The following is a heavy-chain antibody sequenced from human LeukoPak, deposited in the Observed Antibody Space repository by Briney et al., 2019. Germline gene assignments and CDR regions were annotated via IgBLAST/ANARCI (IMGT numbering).Heavy chain of an antibody. D-gene: IGHD3-10*01. CDR3: ARDRRFGELFSRAFDI. V-gene: IGHV1-69*06. CDR1: GGTFSSYA. CDR2: IIPIFGTA. Sequence: ASVKVSCKASGGTFSSYAISWVRQAPGQGLEWMGGIIPIFGTANYAQKFQGRVTMTEDTSTDTAYMELSSLRSEDTAVYYCARDRRFGELFSRAFDIWGQGTMVTVSS. J-gene: IGHJ3*02.